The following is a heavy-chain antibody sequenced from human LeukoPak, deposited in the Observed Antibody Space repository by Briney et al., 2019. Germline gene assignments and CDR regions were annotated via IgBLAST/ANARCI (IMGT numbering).Heavy chain of an antibody. D-gene: IGHD2-15*01. CDR2: FDPEDGET. CDR3: ATGSCSGGSCYLTYDAFDI. V-gene: IGHV1-24*01. CDR1: GYTLTELS. Sequence: ASVKVSCKVSGYTLTELSMHWVRQAPGKGLEWMGGFDPEDGETIYAQKFQGRVTMTEDTSTDTAYMELSSLRSEDTAVYYCATGSCSGGSCYLTYDAFDIWGQGTMVTVSS. J-gene: IGHJ3*02.